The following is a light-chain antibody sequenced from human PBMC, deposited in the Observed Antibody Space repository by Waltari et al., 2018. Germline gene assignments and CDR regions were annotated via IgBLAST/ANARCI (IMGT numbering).Light chain of an antibody. CDR1: SSDVGNYDL. J-gene: IGLJ1*01. V-gene: IGLV2-23*02. Sequence: QSGLTQPASVSGSPGQSITMSCTGTSSDVGNYDLVSWYQQYPGKAPKLMVYEVTRLSSGVSDRFSGPKSGNTASLTIYGLQSEDEADYYCCSYAGLGIYVFGTGTKVTVL. CDR3: CSYAGLGIYV. CDR2: EVT.